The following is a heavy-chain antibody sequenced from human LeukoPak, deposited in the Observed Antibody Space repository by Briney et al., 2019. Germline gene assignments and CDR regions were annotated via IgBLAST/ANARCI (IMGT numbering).Heavy chain of an antibody. CDR3: ARGRVVVTAIGEY. CDR2: ISYDGINE. J-gene: IGHJ4*02. CDR1: GFTFGSYA. D-gene: IGHD2-21*02. Sequence: PGGSLRLSCVASGFTFGSYAMHWVRQAPGKGLEWVAIISYDGINEYADSVKGRFTISRDNSKNTLYLQLNSLRPEDTAMYYCARGRVVVTAIGEYWGQGTLVTVSS. V-gene: IGHV3-30-3*01.